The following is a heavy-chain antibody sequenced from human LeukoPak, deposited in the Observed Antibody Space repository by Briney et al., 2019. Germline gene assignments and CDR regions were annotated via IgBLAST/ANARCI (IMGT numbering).Heavy chain of an antibody. D-gene: IGHD1-26*01. V-gene: IGHV3-23*01. J-gene: IGHJ6*02. CDR1: GFTFSSYA. CDR3: AKYVGQSGSNYYGLDV. CDR2: ITASGGST. Sequence: GGSLRLSCVVSGFTFSSYAMNWVRQAPGKGLEWVSGITASGGSTYYTDSVKGRFTISRDNSKNTLFMQMDSLRDEDTALYYCAKYVGQSGSNYYGLDVWGQGTAVTVSS.